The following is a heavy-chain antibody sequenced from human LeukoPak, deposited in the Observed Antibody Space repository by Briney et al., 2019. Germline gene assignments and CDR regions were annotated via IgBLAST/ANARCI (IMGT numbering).Heavy chain of an antibody. CDR3: AKDEAAVYCTNGVCYPYNWFDP. D-gene: IGHD2-8*01. J-gene: IGHJ5*02. CDR2: ISYDGSSK. V-gene: IGHV3-30*18. Sequence: GGSLRLSCAASGFTFSSYGMHWVRQAPGKGLEWVAVISYDGSSKYYADSVKGRFTISRDNSKNTLYLQMNSLRAEDTAVYYCAKDEAAVYCTNGVCYPYNWFDPWGQGTLVTVSS. CDR1: GFTFSSYG.